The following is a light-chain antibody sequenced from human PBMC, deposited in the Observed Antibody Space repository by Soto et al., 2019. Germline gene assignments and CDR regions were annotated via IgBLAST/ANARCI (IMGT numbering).Light chain of an antibody. CDR2: DAS. CDR1: QSVSSY. J-gene: IGKJ1*01. CDR3: QQRGNWPPTWT. Sequence: EFVLTQSPATLSLSPGERATLSCRASQSVSSYLAWYQQKPGQAPRLLIYDASNRATGIPARFSGSGSGTDLTLTISSLEPEDLAVYYCQQRGNWPPTWTFGQGTKVDIK. V-gene: IGKV3-11*01.